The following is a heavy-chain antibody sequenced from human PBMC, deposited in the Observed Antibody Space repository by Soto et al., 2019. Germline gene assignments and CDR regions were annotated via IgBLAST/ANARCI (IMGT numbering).Heavy chain of an antibody. CDR1: GGTFSSYA. Sequence: SVKVSCKASGGTFSSYAISWVRQAPGQGLDWMGGIIPIFGTANYAQNFQGRVTITADESTSTAYMELSSLRSEDTAVYYCARRGNYYDSSGQNDAFDIWGQGTMVTVSS. V-gene: IGHV1-69*13. D-gene: IGHD3-22*01. CDR3: ARRGNYYDSSGQNDAFDI. J-gene: IGHJ3*02. CDR2: IIPIFGTA.